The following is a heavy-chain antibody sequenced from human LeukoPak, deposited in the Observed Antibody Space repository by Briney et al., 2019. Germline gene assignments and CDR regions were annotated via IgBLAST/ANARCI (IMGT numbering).Heavy chain of an antibody. CDR1: GGSISSSSYY. Sequence: SETLSLTCTVSGGSISSSSYYWGWIRQPPGKGLEWIGSIYYSGSTYYNPSVKGRVTISVDTSKNQFSLKLSSVTAADTAVYYCAPAWESVDYWGQGTLVTVSS. CDR2: IYYSGST. J-gene: IGHJ4*02. CDR3: APAWESVDY. V-gene: IGHV4-39*01. D-gene: IGHD1-26*01.